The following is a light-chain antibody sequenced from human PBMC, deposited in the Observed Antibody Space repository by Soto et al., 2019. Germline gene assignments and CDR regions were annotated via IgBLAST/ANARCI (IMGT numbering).Light chain of an antibody. CDR1: QSVSSTD. J-gene: IGKJ1*01. V-gene: IGKV3-20*01. CDR3: QQYGSSPWT. Sequence: EIGLTQSPGTLSLSPGQRATLSCRASQSVSSTDLAWYQQKAGQGPTLLIYGASTRATGIPARFSGSGSGTDFTLTISSLEPEDFALYYCQQYGSSPWTFGQWTKVE. CDR2: GAS.